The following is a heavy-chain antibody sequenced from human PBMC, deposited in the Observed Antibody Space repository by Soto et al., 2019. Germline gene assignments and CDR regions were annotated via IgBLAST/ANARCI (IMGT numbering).Heavy chain of an antibody. CDR3: ARLWELDYYYYGMDV. Sequence: ASVKVSCKASGGTFSSYAISWVRQAPGQGLEWMGGIIPIFGTANYAQKFQGRVTITADESTSTAYMELSSLRSEDTAVYYCARLWELDYYYYGMDVWGQGTTVTVSS. D-gene: IGHD1-26*01. V-gene: IGHV1-69*13. CDR2: IIPIFGTA. J-gene: IGHJ6*02. CDR1: GGTFSSYA.